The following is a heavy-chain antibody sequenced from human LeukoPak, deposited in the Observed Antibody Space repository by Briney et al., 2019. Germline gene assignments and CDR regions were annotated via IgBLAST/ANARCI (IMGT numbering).Heavy chain of an antibody. Sequence: SETLSLTCSVSGGSVGSNYWSWVRQPPGKGLEWVGYISYSGDTKYNPSLKSRLSMSVDTSKNQCSLMLTSVTAADTAVYYCARGSGWYPHWGQGTLVTVSS. J-gene: IGHJ1*01. CDR1: GGSVGSNY. V-gene: IGHV4-59*02. CDR2: ISYSGDT. D-gene: IGHD6-19*01. CDR3: ARGSGWYPH.